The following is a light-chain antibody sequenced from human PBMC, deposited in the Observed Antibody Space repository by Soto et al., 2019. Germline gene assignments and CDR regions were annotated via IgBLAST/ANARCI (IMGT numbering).Light chain of an antibody. V-gene: IGKV1-39*01. Sequence: DIQLTQSPSSLSASVGDRVTISCRASQSISNSLNWYQKKPGKAPNLLIYGTSGLPRGVPSRFSGSGSGTKFTLTIASLQPDDFATYYCQQYETFSGTFGPGTKVDIK. CDR2: GTS. J-gene: IGKJ1*01. CDR1: QSISNS. CDR3: QQYETFSGT.